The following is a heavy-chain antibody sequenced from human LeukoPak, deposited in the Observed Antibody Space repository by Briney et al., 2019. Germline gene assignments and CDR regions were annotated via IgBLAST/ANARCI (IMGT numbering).Heavy chain of an antibody. CDR3: AKASRFGYSYGPREYFYYMDV. Sequence: GGSLRLSCAASGFTFNTYTMYWVRQAPGKGLEWVSGISNSGGSTYYADSVKGRFTISRDNSKNTLYLQMNSLRAEDTAVYYCAKASRFGYSYGPREYFYYMDVWGKGTTVTISS. CDR2: ISNSGGST. CDR1: GFTFNTYT. J-gene: IGHJ6*03. D-gene: IGHD5-18*01. V-gene: IGHV3-23*01.